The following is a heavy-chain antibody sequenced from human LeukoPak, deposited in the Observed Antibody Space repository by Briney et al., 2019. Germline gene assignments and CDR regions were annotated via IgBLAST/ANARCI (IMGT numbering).Heavy chain of an antibody. V-gene: IGHV1-8*02. CDR3: ARGGAYYFNSGGYYWFDP. J-gene: IGHJ5*02. CDR1: GYTFTSYG. D-gene: IGHD3-22*01. Sequence: ASVKVSCKASGYTFTSYGISWVRQATGQGLEWMGWMNPKSGNTGYAQKFQGRVTMTRDTSITTAYMELSSLRSEDTATYYCARGGAYYFNSGGYYWFDPWGQGTLVIVSS. CDR2: MNPKSGNT.